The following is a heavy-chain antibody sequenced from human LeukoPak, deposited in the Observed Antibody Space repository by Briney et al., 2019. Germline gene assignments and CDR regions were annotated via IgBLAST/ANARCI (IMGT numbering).Heavy chain of an antibody. CDR3: ARRYYDILTGYYKDFYYFDY. CDR2: IYPGDSDT. V-gene: IGHV5-51*01. CDR1: GYNFTSYW. D-gene: IGHD3-9*01. J-gene: IGHJ4*02. Sequence: GESLKISCKGSGYNFTSYWIGWVRQLPGKGLEWMGIIYPGDSDTRYSPSFQGQVTISADKSISTAYLQWSSLKASDTAMYYCARRYYDILTGYYKDFYYFDYWGQGTLVTVSS.